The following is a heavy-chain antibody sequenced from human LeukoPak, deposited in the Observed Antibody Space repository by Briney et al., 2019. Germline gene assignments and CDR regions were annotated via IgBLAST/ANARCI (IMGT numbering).Heavy chain of an antibody. J-gene: IGHJ5*02. D-gene: IGHD2-21*01. Sequence: PGRSLRLSCTASGFTFGDYAMSWFRQAPGKGLEWVGFIRSKAYGGTTEYAASVKGRFTISRDDSKSIAYLQMNSLKTEDTAVCYCTRVGIVVVIPSWFDPWGQGTLVTVSS. CDR3: TRVGIVVVIPSWFDP. V-gene: IGHV3-49*03. CDR2: IRSKAYGGTT. CDR1: GFTFGDYA.